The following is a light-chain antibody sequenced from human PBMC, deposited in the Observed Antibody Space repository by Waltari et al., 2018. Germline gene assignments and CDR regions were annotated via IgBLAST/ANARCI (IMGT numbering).Light chain of an antibody. J-gene: IGKJ3*01. CDR2: VAS. CDR1: QGIDDS. CDR3: QQYYSAPLT. V-gene: IGKV1-27*01. Sequence: DIRMTQSPSSLSASVGDRVPTTSRASQGIDDSLAWYHQRPGKVPKLLLYVASPLQSGVPSRFSGSGSGTDFTLTISGLQPEDFATYYCQQYYSAPLTFGPGTKLDIE.